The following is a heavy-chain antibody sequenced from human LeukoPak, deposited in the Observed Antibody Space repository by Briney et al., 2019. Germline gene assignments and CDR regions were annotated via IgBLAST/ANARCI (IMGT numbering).Heavy chain of an antibody. Sequence: PGGSLRLSCAASGFTFSSYWMTWVRQAPGKGLEWVSNIKQDGSEKYYVDSVKGRFTISRDNAKNSLYLQMNSLRAEDTAVYYCARAGGSGSFYIPSVDWGQGTLVTVSS. CDR1: GFTFSSYW. V-gene: IGHV3-7*02. CDR2: IKQDGSEK. D-gene: IGHD3-10*01. CDR3: ARAGGSGSFYIPSVD. J-gene: IGHJ4*02.